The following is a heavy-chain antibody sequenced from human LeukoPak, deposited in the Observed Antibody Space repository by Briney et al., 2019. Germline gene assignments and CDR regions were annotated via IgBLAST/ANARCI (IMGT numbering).Heavy chain of an antibody. CDR1: GYSFTSYW. J-gene: IGHJ5*02. D-gene: IGHD2-2*01. V-gene: IGHV5-51*01. CDR2: IYPGDSDT. CDR3: ARLSESTSTPNPFWFDP. Sequence: GESLKISCKGSGYSFTSYWIGWGRQLPGKGLEWMGIIYPGDSDTRYSPSFQGQVTISADKSISTAYLQWSSLKASDTAMYYCARLSESTSTPNPFWFDPWGQGTLVTVSS.